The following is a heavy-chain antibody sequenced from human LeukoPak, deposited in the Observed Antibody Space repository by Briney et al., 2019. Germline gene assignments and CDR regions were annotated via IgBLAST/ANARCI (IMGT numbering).Heavy chain of an antibody. Sequence: GGSLRLSCAASGFTFSTHWMTWVRQAPGKGLEWVANMKEDGGEIYYVDSVKGRFTISRDNSKNSLYLQMNSLRVEDTAMYYCAGGWAYLDPWGQGTLVTVSS. CDR3: AGGWAYLDP. CDR2: MKEDGGEI. V-gene: IGHV3-7*01. D-gene: IGHD5-24*01. J-gene: IGHJ5*02. CDR1: GFTFSTHW.